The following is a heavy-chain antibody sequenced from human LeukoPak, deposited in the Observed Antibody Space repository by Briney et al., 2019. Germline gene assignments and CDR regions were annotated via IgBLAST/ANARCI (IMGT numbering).Heavy chain of an antibody. D-gene: IGHD3-22*01. Sequence: ASVKVSCKASGYTFTGYYMHWVRQAPGQGLEWMGRINPNSGGTNHAQKFQGRVTMTRDTSISTAYMELSRLRSDDTAVYYCARGGEYYDSSGYPHWGQGTLVTVSS. CDR2: INPNSGGT. CDR1: GYTFTGYY. J-gene: IGHJ4*02. V-gene: IGHV1-2*06. CDR3: ARGGEYYDSSGYPH.